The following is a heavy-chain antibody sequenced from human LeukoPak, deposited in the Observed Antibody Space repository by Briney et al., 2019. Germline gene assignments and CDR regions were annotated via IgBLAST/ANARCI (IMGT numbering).Heavy chain of an antibody. CDR3: ARHREAAAGPIDY. Sequence: SETLSLTCTVSGGPISSGDYYWSWIRQPPGKGLEWIGSIYYSGSTYYNPSLKSRVTISVDTSKNQFSLKLSSVTAADTAVYYCARHREAAAGPIDYWGQGTLVTVSS. D-gene: IGHD6-13*01. V-gene: IGHV4-39*01. CDR1: GGPISSGDYY. J-gene: IGHJ4*02. CDR2: IYYSGST.